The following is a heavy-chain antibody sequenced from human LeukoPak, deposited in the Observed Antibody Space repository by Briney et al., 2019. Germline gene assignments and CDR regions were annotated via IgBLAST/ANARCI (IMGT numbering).Heavy chain of an antibody. CDR3: ATMTTVTTDGY. V-gene: IGHV4-38-2*02. J-gene: IGHJ4*02. CDR1: GFYLSSGYY. D-gene: IGHD4-17*01. CDR2: IYHRGTT. Sequence: KSSETLSLTCSVSGFYLSSGYYWGWIRQPPGGGLQWIGSIYHRGTTYYNPSLKSRVTISVDTSKNQFSLKLSSVTAADTAVYYCATMTTVTTDGYWGQGTLVTVSS.